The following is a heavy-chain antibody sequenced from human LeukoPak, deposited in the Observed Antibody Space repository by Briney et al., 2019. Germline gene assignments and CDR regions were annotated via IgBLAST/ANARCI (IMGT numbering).Heavy chain of an antibody. V-gene: IGHV1-24*01. CDR2: FDPEDGET. CDR3: ATVRAYYDFWSGYSGIYFQH. J-gene: IGHJ1*01. Sequence: ASVKVSCKVSGYTLTELSMHWVRQAPGKGLEWMGGFDPEDGETIYAQKFQGRVTMTEDTSTDTAYTELSSLRSEDTAVYYCATVRAYYDFWSGYSGIYFQHWGQGTLVTVSS. D-gene: IGHD3-3*01. CDR1: GYTLTELS.